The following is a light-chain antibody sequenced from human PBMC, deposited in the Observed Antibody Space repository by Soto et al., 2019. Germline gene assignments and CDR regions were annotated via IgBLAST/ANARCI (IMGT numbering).Light chain of an antibody. Sequence: DIQMTQSPSTLSASVGDRVTITCRASQSIGRWLAWYHQKPGKAPKVLIYDASTLKSGVPSRFSGSGSGTDFTLTISSLQPDDFAIYYCQQYNSYWTFGQGTKVDIK. V-gene: IGKV1-5*01. CDR3: QQYNSYWT. CDR2: DAS. CDR1: QSIGRW. J-gene: IGKJ1*01.